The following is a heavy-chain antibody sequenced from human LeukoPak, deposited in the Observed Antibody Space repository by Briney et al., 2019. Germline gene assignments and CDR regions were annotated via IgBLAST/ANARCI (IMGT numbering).Heavy chain of an antibody. J-gene: IGHJ5*02. CDR2: TYYRSTWYN. D-gene: IGHD2-2*01. CDR3: ARRLTQYDCFDP. V-gene: IGHV6-1*01. Sequence: SQTLSLTCAISGDIVSSNSVTWNWIRQSPSRGLEWLGRTYYRSTWYNDYAVSVRGRITVNPDTSKNQFSLHLNSVTPEDTAVYYCARRLTQYDCFDPWGQGILVTASS. CDR1: GDIVSSNSVT.